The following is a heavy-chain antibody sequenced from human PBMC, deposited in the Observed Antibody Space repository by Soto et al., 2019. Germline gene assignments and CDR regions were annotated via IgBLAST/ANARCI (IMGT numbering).Heavy chain of an antibody. CDR2: IXYXGXNX. V-gene: IGHV3-33*01. J-gene: IGHJ6*02. CDR3: ARDSWGVDV. CDR1: GFTFSAYA. Sequence: GGSLRLSCAASGFTFSAYAMHWVRQAPGKXLXWXXXIXYXGXNXXXXDSVKGRFTISRDNSKNTVYVQMDSLRVEDTAVYYCARDSWGVDVWGQGTTVTVSS.